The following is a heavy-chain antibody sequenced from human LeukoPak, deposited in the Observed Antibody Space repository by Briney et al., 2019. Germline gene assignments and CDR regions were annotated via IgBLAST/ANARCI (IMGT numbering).Heavy chain of an antibody. Sequence: ASVKVSCKASGYTFTGYYMHWVRQAPGQGLEWMGWINPNSGGTNYAQKLQGRVTMTTDTSTSTAYMELRSLRSDDTAVYYCARDRRRDYDFWSGYSGSPGGFDYWGQGTLVTVSS. D-gene: IGHD3-3*01. CDR1: GYTFTGYY. CDR3: ARDRRRDYDFWSGYSGSPGGFDY. V-gene: IGHV1-2*02. CDR2: INPNSGGT. J-gene: IGHJ4*02.